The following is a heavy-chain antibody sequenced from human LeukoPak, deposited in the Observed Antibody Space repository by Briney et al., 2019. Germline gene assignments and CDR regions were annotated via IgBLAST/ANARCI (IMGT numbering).Heavy chain of an antibody. Sequence: SVKVSCKCSGGTFSSYVISWVRQAPGQGLGWVGRMITVIGIANHTQRCQGTATTTAEKTACTAYIELSRLRSDDTAVYYCERDKVVPAAMSPNDCSGEGYPVSLSS. CDR1: GGTFSSYV. D-gene: IGHD2-2*01. CDR2: MITVIGIA. J-gene: IGHJ4*02. V-gene: IGHV1-69*04. CDR3: ERDKVVPAAMSPNDC.